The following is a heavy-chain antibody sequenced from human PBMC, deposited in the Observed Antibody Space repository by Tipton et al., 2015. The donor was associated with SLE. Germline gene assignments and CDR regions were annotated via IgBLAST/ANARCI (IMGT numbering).Heavy chain of an antibody. V-gene: IGHV4-61*02. Sequence: TLSHTCTVSGGSISSGSYYWSWIRQPAGKGLEWIGRIYTSGSTNYNPSLKSRVTISVDTSKNQFSLKLSSVTAADTAVYYCARMFIGYYMDVWGKGTTVTVSS. CDR3: ARMFIGYYMDV. J-gene: IGHJ6*03. CDR2: IYTSGST. D-gene: IGHD2-15*01. CDR1: GGSISSGSYY.